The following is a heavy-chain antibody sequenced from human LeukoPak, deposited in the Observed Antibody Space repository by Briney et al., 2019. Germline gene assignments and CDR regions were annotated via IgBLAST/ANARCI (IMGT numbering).Heavy chain of an antibody. CDR1: GFIFSRYW. Sequence: GGSLRLFCAASGFIFSRYWMHWVRHAPGKGLVWVSRISIDGSTNNYADSVKGRFTITRANAKNTLYLQMNSLRAEDTAVYCCARDRGSGSYDYWGQGTLVTVFS. V-gene: IGHV3-74*01. D-gene: IGHD1-26*01. CDR2: ISIDGSTN. CDR3: ARDRGSGSYDY. J-gene: IGHJ4*02.